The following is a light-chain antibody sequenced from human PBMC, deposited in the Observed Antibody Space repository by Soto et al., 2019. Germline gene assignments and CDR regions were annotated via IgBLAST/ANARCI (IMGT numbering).Light chain of an antibody. CDR2: DAS. J-gene: IGKJ1*01. CDR1: QSISSW. CDR3: QQYACYLCT. V-gene: IGKV1-5*01. Sequence: IQMTQSHSTLSASVGARVTITCRASQSISSWLAWYQQKPGRAPKLLIYDASSLESGVPSRFSGSGSGTEFTLTISSLQTDDFARYYSQQYACYLCTFGQGTKVDIK.